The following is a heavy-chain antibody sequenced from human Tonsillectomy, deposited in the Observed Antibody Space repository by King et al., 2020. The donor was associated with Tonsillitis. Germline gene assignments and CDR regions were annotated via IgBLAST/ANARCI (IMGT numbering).Heavy chain of an antibody. CDR3: ARNPAWGALDS. V-gene: IGHV3-7*01. J-gene: IGHJ4*02. Sequence: VQLVESGGGLVQPGRSLRLSCAASDLTFSTYWMSWIRQAPGKGLEWVANIKHDGSDTTYVDSVKGRFTVSRDNAKNSLYLEMNRLRAEDTALYYCARNPAWGALDSWGQGALVTVSS. CDR1: DLTFSTYW. CDR2: IKHDGSDT. D-gene: IGHD7-27*01.